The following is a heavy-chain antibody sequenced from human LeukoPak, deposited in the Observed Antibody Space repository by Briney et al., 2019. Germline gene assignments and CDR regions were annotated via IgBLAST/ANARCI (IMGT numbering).Heavy chain of an antibody. V-gene: IGHV3-48*03. J-gene: IGHJ4*02. D-gene: IGHD3-22*01. Sequence: PGGSLRLSCAASGFTFSSYEMNWVRQAQGKGLEWVSYISSSGSTIYYADSVKGRFTISRDNAKNSLYLQMNSLRAEDTAVYYCARESDSSGFDYWGQGTLVTVSS. CDR3: ARESDSSGFDY. CDR2: ISSSGSTI. CDR1: GFTFSSYE.